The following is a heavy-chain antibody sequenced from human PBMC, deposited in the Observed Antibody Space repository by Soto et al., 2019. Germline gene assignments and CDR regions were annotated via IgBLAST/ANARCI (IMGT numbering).Heavy chain of an antibody. Sequence: QVQLQQWGAGLLKPSETLSLTCGVYGGYFLDDYWSWIRQSPGKGLEWIGEIKRSGNTYYNPSLGRRVSTSIELSKNQFSLSLTSVTAADPSVYYCARGPTSVYLMRRYYAFDIWSQGTMVTVSS. J-gene: IGHJ3*02. CDR1: GGYFLDDY. CDR2: IKRSGNT. V-gene: IGHV4-34*01. CDR3: ARGPTSVYLMRRYYAFDI. D-gene: IGHD2-21*01.